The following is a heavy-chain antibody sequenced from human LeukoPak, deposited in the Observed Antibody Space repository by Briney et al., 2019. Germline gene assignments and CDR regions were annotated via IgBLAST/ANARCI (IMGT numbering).Heavy chain of an antibody. J-gene: IGHJ4*02. CDR1: GGSISSSSYY. D-gene: IGHD1/OR15-1a*01. CDR2: IYYSVST. CDR3: ARNNDY. V-gene: IGHV4-39*01. Sequence: PSETLSLTCTVSGGSISSSSYYWGWIRQPPGKGLEWIGSIYYSVSTYYNPSLKSRVTISVYTSKNQFSLRLSSVTAADTAVYYCARNNDYWGQGTLVTVSS.